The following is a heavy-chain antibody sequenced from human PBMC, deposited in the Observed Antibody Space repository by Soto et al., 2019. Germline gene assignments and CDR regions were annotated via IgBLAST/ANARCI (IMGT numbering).Heavy chain of an antibody. CDR3: ARARRYCGGGSCYSGVFDY. CDR1: GYTFTSYY. CDR2: INPSGGST. J-gene: IGHJ4*02. V-gene: IGHV1-46*03. Sequence: QVQLVQSGAEVKKPGASVKVSCKASGYTFTSYYMHWVRQVPGQGLEWIGIINPSGGSTSYAQKFQGRVTMTRDTTTSAVYRELSSLRSEDTAVYYCARARRYCGGGSCYSGVFDYWGQGTLVTVSS. D-gene: IGHD2-15*01.